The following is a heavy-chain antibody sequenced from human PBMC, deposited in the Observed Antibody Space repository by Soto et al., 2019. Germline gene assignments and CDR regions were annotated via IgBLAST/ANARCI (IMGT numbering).Heavy chain of an antibody. D-gene: IGHD1-26*01. J-gene: IGHJ6*02. CDR1: GVTCSDYY. V-gene: IGHV3-11*06. CDR3: ARAVGNYSGMDV. Sequence: LRDSCAASGVTCSDYYMNCIRKDPGKGLEWLSYSDGSSAYTNYADSVKGRFTISRDNAKNSLFLQLTSLRDEDTAVYYCARAVGNYSGMDVWGQGTTVTVSS. CDR2: SDGSSAYT.